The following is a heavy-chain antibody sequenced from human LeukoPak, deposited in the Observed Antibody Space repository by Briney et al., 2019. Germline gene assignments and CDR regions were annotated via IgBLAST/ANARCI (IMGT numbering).Heavy chain of an antibody. Sequence: PGGSLRLSCAASGFTFSSYGMHWVGQAPGKGLEWVAVISYDGSNKYYADSVKGRFTISRDNSKNTLYLQMNSLRAEDTAVYYCAKDRGWFDYWGQGTLVTVSS. J-gene: IGHJ4*02. CDR2: ISYDGSNK. V-gene: IGHV3-30*18. D-gene: IGHD3-10*01. CDR3: AKDRGWFDY. CDR1: GFTFSSYG.